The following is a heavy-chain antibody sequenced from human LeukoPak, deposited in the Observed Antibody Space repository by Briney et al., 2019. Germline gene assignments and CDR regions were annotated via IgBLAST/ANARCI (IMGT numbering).Heavy chain of an antibody. D-gene: IGHD3-10*01. V-gene: IGHV3-30*18. J-gene: IGHJ4*02. CDR3: AKEGYYGSGSFPDY. CDR2: VSYDGSNK. CDR1: GFTISNYG. Sequence: GGSLRLSCAASGFTISNYGMHWVRQAPAKGLEWMGVVSYDGSNKYYPDSVKGRFTISRDNSKNTLYLQMNSLRAEDTAVYYCAKEGYYGSGSFPDYWGRGTLVTVSS.